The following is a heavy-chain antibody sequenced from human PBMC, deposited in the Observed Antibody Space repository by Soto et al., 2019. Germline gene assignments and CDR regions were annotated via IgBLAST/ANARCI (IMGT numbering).Heavy chain of an antibody. CDR1: GFSVSSNY. CDR3: ARRTYYGSD. V-gene: IGHV3-66*04. CDR2: IYSGGST. J-gene: IGHJ4*02. D-gene: IGHD3-10*01. Sequence: EVQLVESGGGLVQPGGSLRLSCAASGFSVSSNYMYWVRQAPGKGLECVSLIYSGGSTDHADSVKDRFTISRDNSKNTLYLHMNSLRAEDTAVSYCARRTYYGSDWGQGTLVTVSS.